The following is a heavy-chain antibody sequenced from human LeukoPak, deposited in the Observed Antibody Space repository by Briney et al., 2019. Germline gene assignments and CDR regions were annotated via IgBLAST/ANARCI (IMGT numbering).Heavy chain of an antibody. D-gene: IGHD5-12*01. J-gene: IGHJ6*03. CDR2: IIPIFGTA. CDR3: ARGYSGYGVESYYMDV. CDR1: GGTFSSYA. V-gene: IGHV1-69*05. Sequence: SVKVSCKAPGGTFSSYAISWVRQAPGQGLEWMGGIIPIFGTANYAQKFQGRVTITTDESTSTAYMELSSLRSEDTAVYYCARGYSGYGVESYYMDVWGKGTTVTVS.